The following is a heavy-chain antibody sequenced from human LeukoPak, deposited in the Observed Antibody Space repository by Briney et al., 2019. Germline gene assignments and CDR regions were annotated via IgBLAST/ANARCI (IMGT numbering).Heavy chain of an antibody. CDR1: GYTFTAYY. CDR2: INPNTGDT. J-gene: IGHJ2*01. D-gene: IGHD2-15*01. Sequence: ASVKVSCKASGYTFTAYYIHWVRQAPGQGPEWMGWINPNTGDTNFAQKFQGRVAMTRDTSLSTAYMDLSRLTSDDTAVYYCARDWPGISLHFDLWGRGTLITVSS. CDR3: ARDWPGISLHFDL. V-gene: IGHV1-2*02.